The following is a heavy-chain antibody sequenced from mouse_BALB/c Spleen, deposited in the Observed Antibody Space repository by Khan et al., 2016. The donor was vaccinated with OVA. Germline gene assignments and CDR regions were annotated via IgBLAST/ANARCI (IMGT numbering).Heavy chain of an antibody. V-gene: IGHV1-4*01. J-gene: IGHJ3*01. CDR2: INPSSGYN. D-gene: IGHD1-1*01. CDR3: TRGGYGSFGY. CDR1: GYIFTSYM. Sequence: QVQLQQSGAELARPGASVKMSCKASGYIFTSYMMHWVKQRPGQGLEWIGDINPSSGYNNYNQKFKDKATLTADKSSSTAYMQLSSLTSEDSAVXYGTRGGYGSFGYWGQGTLVTVSA.